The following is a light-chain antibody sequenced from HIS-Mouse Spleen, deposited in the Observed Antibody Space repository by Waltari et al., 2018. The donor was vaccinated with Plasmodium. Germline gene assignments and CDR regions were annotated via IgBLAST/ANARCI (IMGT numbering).Light chain of an antibody. J-gene: IGKJ3*01. CDR1: QGMNSY. CDR2: AAS. Sequence: AIWMPQSPSLLSASPGDRVTISWRKSQGMNSYFAWYQQKPGKAPELLIYAASTWQSGVPSRCIGSGSATDFTLTISCLQSEDFAAYCCQQYFSFPRTLGPGPKVDIK. CDR3: QQYFSFPRT. V-gene: IGKV1D-8*02.